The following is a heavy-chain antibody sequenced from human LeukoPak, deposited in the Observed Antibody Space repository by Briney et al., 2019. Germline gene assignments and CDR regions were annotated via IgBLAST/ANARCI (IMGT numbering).Heavy chain of an antibody. J-gene: IGHJ1*01. CDR1: GFTFSSYT. Sequence: GGSLRLSCAASGFTFSSYTMNWVRQAPGKGLEWVSIISSGSSYIHYADSVKGRFTISRDNSKNTLYLQMNSLRAEDTAVYYCAKDLLRGIVVVVAATLQHWGQGTLVTVSS. CDR2: ISSGSSYI. CDR3: AKDLLRGIVVVVAATLQH. D-gene: IGHD2-15*01. V-gene: IGHV3-21*04.